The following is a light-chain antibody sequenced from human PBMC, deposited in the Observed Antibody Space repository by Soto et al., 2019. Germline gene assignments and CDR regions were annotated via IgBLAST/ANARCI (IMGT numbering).Light chain of an antibody. CDR1: SVEVGGYNY. CDR2: EVS. Sequence: QSALTQPPSASGSPGQSVTISCTGTSVEVGGYNYVSWYQQHPGKAPKLIIYEVSKRPSGVPDRFSGSKSGNTASLTVSGLQAEDEADYYCSSYAGSLYVFGTGTKVTVL. V-gene: IGLV2-8*01. CDR3: SSYAGSLYV. J-gene: IGLJ1*01.